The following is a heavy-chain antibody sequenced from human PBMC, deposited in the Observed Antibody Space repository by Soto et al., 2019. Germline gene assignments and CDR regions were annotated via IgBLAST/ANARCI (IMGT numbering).Heavy chain of an antibody. V-gene: IGHV5-10-1*01. CDR3: ARTDFWTGYKASDV. CDR1: GYSFTSYW. CDR2: IDPSDSDT. D-gene: IGHD3-3*01. J-gene: IGHJ6*02. Sequence: GESLKISCKGSGYSFTSYWNSWVRQLPGKGLEWLGRIDPSDSDTNYSPSFQGHVTISADKSISTAYLQWSSLKASDTAMYYCARTDFWTGYKASDVWGQGTTVTVSS.